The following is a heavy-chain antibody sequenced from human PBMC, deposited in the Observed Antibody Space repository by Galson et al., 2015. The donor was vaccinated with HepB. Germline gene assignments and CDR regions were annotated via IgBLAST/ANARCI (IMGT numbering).Heavy chain of an antibody. CDR3: ASKVDCSSTSCYTGIDF. CDR1: GGTFSSYA. J-gene: IGHJ4*02. Sequence: AVKVSCKAWGGTFSSYASSWVQQAPGQGLEWMGRIIPILGIANYAQKFQGRVTITADKSTSTAYMELSSLRSENTAVYYCASKVDCSSTSCYTGIDFWGQGTLVTVSS. D-gene: IGHD2-2*02. CDR2: IIPILGIA. V-gene: IGHV1-69*04.